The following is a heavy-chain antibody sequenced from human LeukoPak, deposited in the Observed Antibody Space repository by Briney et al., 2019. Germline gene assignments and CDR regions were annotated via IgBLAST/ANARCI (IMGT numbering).Heavy chain of an antibody. CDR2: IKQDGSEM. Sequence: GGSLRLSCAASGFTFSSYSMNWVRQAPGKGLEWVANIKQDGSEMYYVDSVKGRFTISRDNAKNSLYLQMNSLRAEDAAVYYCASRYGSGRVDIVFDYWGQGTLVTVSS. D-gene: IGHD3-10*01. CDR1: GFTFSSYS. J-gene: IGHJ4*02. CDR3: ASRYGSGRVDIVFDY. V-gene: IGHV3-7*01.